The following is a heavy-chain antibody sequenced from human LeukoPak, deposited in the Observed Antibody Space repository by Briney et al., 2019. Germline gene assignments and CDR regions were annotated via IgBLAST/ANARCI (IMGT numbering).Heavy chain of an antibody. CDR3: ASLIMYYYDSSGYTY. CDR2: IYYSGST. Sequence: SETLSLTCTVSGGSISSGGYYWSWIRQHPGKGLEWIGYIYYSGSTYYNPSLKSRVTISVDTSKNQFSLKLSSVTAADTVVYYCASLIMYYYDSSGYTYWGQGTLVTVSS. CDR1: GGSISSGGYY. J-gene: IGHJ4*02. V-gene: IGHV4-31*03. D-gene: IGHD3-22*01.